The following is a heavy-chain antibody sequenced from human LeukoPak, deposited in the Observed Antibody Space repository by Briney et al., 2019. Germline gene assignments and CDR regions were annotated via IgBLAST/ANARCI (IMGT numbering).Heavy chain of an antibody. V-gene: IGHV1-8*01. CDR3: ARQGGYDYVWGSYRYYYYYYMDV. D-gene: IGHD3-16*02. J-gene: IGHJ6*03. CDR2: MNPNSGNT. Sequence: ASVKVSCKASGYTFTSYDINRVRQATGQGLEWMGWMNPNSGNTGYAQKFQGRVTMTRNTSISTAYMELSSLRSEDTAVYYCARQGGYDYVWGSYRYYYYYYMDVWGKGTTVTISS. CDR1: GYTFTSYD.